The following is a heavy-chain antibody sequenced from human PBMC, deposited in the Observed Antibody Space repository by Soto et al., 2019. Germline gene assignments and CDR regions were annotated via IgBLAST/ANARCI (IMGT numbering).Heavy chain of an antibody. V-gene: IGHV1-69*01. CDR1: GGTFSSYA. CDR3: ARSQGSSTTLELYYYYYYGMDV. J-gene: IGHJ6*02. Sequence: QVQLVQSGAEVKKPGSSVKVSCKASGGTFSSYAISWVRQAPGQGLEWMGGIIPIPGTANYAQKFQGRVTITADESTSTAYMELSSLRSEDTAVYSCARSQGSSTTLELYYYYYYGMDVWGQGTTVTVSS. D-gene: IGHD2-2*01. CDR2: IIPIPGTA.